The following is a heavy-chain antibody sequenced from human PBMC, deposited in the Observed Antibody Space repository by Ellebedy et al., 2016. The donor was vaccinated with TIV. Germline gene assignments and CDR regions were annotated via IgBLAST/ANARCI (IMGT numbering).Heavy chain of an antibody. Sequence: PGGSLRLSCAASGFTFSNYAMSWVRQAPGKGLEWVSDFFSYDGSTHYADSVKGRFTISRDNSKNTLYLQMNSLRAEDTATYYCVKGSGTMDVWGQGTTVTVSS. V-gene: IGHV3-23*01. CDR1: GFTFSNYA. CDR3: VKGSGTMDV. D-gene: IGHD1-1*01. CDR2: FFSYDGST. J-gene: IGHJ6*02.